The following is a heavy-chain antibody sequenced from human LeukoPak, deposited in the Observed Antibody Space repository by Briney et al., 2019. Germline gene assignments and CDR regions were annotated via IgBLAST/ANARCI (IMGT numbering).Heavy chain of an antibody. D-gene: IGHD1-1*01. Sequence: ASVKVSCKASGYSFTSYTIHWVRQAPGQSLEWMGWINAGSGSTKYSEKFQGRVTFTRDTSADTAYMELSSLTSEDTAVFYCAKGAYDTTGNYYFDHWGRGTLVTVSS. CDR3: AKGAYDTTGNYYFDH. V-gene: IGHV1-3*01. CDR2: INAGSGST. CDR1: GYSFTSYT. J-gene: IGHJ4*02.